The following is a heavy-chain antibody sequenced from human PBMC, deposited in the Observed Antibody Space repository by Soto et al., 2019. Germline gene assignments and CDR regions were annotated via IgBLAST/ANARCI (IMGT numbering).Heavy chain of an antibody. D-gene: IGHD3-9*01. V-gene: IGHV4-39*07. CDR1: GGSISSSSYY. CDR3: AKDLVSRYDILTDYPRFDY. Sequence: SETLSLTCTVSGGSISSSSYYWGWIRQPPGKGLEWIGSIYYSGSTYYNPSLKSRVTISVDTSKNQFSLKLSSVTAEDTAVYHCAKDLVSRYDILTDYPRFDYWGQGTLVTVSS. CDR2: IYYSGST. J-gene: IGHJ4*02.